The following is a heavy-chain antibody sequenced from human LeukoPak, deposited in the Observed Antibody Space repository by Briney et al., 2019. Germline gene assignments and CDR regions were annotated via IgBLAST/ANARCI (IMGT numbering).Heavy chain of an antibody. CDR2: ITTSRNVI. D-gene: IGHD1-1*01. CDR3: ASRGTGIGNDFDI. J-gene: IGHJ3*02. CDR1: GFTFSNLY. Sequence: GGSLRLSCAASGFTFSNLYMNSARQAPGKGLEWLTYITTSRNVIYYADSVKGRFSVYRDNAKNPLYLQMNSLRAEDTAVYYCASRGTGIGNDFDIWGQGTKVTVSS. V-gene: IGHV3-48*01.